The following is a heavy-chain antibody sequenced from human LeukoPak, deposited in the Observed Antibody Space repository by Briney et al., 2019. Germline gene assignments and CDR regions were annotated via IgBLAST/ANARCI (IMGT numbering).Heavy chain of an antibody. CDR2: IRYDGSNK. J-gene: IGHJ4*02. Sequence: GGSLRLSCAASGFTFSSYDIHWVRQAPGKGLEWVAFIRYDGSNKYYADSVKGRFTISRDNSKNTLYLQMNSLRAEDTAVYYCARGNLYYDSSGFDYWGQGTLVIVSS. CDR3: ARGNLYYDSSGFDY. CDR1: GFTFSSYD. V-gene: IGHV3-30*02. D-gene: IGHD3-22*01.